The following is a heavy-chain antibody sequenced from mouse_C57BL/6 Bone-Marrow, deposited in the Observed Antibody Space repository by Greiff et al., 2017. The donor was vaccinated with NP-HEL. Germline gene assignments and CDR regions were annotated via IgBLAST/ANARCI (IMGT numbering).Heavy chain of an antibody. V-gene: IGHV1-62-2*01. CDR3: ARHEAVYDGNGAWCAY. CDR1: GYTFTEYT. Sequence: QVHVKQSGAELVKPGASVKLSCKASGYTFTEYTIHWVKQRSGQGLEWIGWFYPGSGSIKYNEKFKDKATLTADKSSSTVYMELSSLTSEDSAVFFGARHEAVYDGNGAWCAYWGQGTLVTVSA. J-gene: IGHJ3*01. CDR2: FYPGSGSI. D-gene: IGHD2-1*01.